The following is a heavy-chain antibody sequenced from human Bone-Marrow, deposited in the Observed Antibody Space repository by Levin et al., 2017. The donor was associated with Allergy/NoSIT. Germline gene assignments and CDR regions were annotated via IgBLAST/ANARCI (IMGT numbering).Heavy chain of an antibody. V-gene: IGHV4-4*07. CDR2: TYISGNT. Sequence: SCTVSGGSISSYYWSWIRQATGKGLEWIGRTYISGNTNYNSSLKSRVTMSLDTSRNQVSLNLNFVTAADTAVYYCARDSGGNGYPDYWGQGTLVTVSS. CDR3: ARDSGGNGYPDY. J-gene: IGHJ4*02. CDR1: GGSISSYY. D-gene: IGHD3-22*01.